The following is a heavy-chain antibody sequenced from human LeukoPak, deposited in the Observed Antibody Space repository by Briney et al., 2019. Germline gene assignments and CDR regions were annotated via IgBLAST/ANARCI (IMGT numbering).Heavy chain of an antibody. CDR3: ARKGGSGSYYNWNWFDP. Sequence: GASVKVSCKASGYTFTSYGISWVRQAPGQGLEWMGWISAYHGNTNYAQKLQGRVTMTTDTSTSTAYMELRSLRSDDTAVYYCARKGGSGSYYNWNWFDPWGQGTLVTVSS. V-gene: IGHV1-18*01. J-gene: IGHJ5*02. D-gene: IGHD3-10*01. CDR1: GYTFTSYG. CDR2: ISAYHGNT.